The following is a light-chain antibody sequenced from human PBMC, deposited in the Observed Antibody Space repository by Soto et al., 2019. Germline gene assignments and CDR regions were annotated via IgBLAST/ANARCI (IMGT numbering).Light chain of an antibody. CDR2: DAS. CDR3: QQYETFSGT. J-gene: IGKJ1*01. Sequence: DIQMTQPPSTLSASVGDRVTITCRASQSISSWLAWYQQKPGKAPKLLIYDASSLPRGVPSRFSGSGSGTKFTLTIASLQPDDFATYYCQQYETFSGTFGPGTKVDI. V-gene: IGKV1-5*01. CDR1: QSISSW.